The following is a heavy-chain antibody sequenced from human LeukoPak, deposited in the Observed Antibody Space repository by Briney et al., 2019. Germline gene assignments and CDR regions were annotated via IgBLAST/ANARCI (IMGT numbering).Heavy chain of an antibody. V-gene: IGHV1-2*02. CDR3: ARAGGRSWFDP. CDR1: GYSFNDKY. J-gene: IGHJ5*02. Sequence: GESLKISCKGSGYSFNDKYLHWVRQAPGQGLEWMGSINPNSGGTNYAQKFQGRVTMTTDTSMSTAYMELSRLTSDDTAVYYCARAGGRSWFDPWGQGTLVTVSS. CDR2: INPNSGGT.